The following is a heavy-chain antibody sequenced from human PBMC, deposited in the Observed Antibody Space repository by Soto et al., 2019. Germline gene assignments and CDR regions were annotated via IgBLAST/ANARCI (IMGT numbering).Heavy chain of an antibody. V-gene: IGHV6-1*01. CDR3: AREIAGIAAFDF. CDR1: GDSVSSNRGA. CDR2: TYYRSRWYK. Sequence: QVQLQQSGPGLVKSSQTLSLTCAISGDSVSSNRGAWNWIRQSPSRGLEWLGRTYYRSRWYKDYAASVKRRVTVEPDTSKNQFSLQLSSVTPEDTAIYYCAREIAGIAAFDFWGQGTVVTVSS. J-gene: IGHJ3*01. D-gene: IGHD2-21*01.